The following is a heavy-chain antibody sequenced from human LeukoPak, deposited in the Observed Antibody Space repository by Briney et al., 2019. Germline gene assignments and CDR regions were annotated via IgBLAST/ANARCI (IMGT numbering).Heavy chain of an antibody. V-gene: IGHV3-7*01. D-gene: IGHD2-21*02. J-gene: IGHJ1*01. CDR2: INPDGRDT. CDR1: GSTFNRCW. CDR3: TSWGDTTAEYFQR. Sequence: GGSLRLSCVVSGSTFNRCWMNWVRQAPGKGLEWVAHINPDGRDTYYVDSVKGRFTISRDNAQNSMYLQMNSLRVEDTAVYYCTSWGDTTAEYFQRWGQGTLVTVSS.